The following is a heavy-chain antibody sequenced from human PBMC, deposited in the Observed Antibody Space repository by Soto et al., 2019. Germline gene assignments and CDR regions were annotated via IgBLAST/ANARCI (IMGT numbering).Heavy chain of an antibody. CDR1: GFIFTRYS. Sequence: SLRLSCAASGFIFTRYSMNWVRQAPGKGLEWVSSISSTTNYIYYGDSMKGRFTISRDNAKNSLYLEMNSLRAEDTAVYYCARESEDLTSNFDYWGQGTLVTVSS. CDR2: ISSTTNYI. J-gene: IGHJ4*02. CDR3: ARESEDLTSNFDY. V-gene: IGHV3-21*06.